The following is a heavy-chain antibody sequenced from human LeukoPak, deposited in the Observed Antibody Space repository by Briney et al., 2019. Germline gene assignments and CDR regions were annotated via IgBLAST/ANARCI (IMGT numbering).Heavy chain of an antibody. CDR1: GFTFSSYG. CDR3: AKDPGTTVTSYYYYYGMDV. CDR2: IRYDGSNK. D-gene: IGHD4-17*01. J-gene: IGHJ6*02. V-gene: IGHV3-30*02. Sequence: GGSLRLSCAASGFTFSSYGMHWVRQAPGKGLEWVAFIRYDGSNKYYADSVKGRFTISRDNSKNTLYPQMNSLRAEDTAVYYCAKDPGTTVTSYYYYYGMDVWGQGTTVTVSS.